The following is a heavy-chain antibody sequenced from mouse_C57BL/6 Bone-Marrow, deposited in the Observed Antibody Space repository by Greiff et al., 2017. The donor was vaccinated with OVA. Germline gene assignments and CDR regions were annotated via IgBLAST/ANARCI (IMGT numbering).Heavy chain of an antibody. CDR2: IYPGSGST. D-gene: IGHD1-1*01. CDR1: GYTFTSYW. Sequence: VQLQQSGAELVKPGASVKMSCKASGYTFTSYWITWVKQRPGQGLEWIGDIYPGSGSTNYNEKFKSKATLTVDTSSSTAYMQLSSLTSEDSAVYYCARGGYYYGSSYGYWGQGTTLTVSS. V-gene: IGHV1-55*01. J-gene: IGHJ2*01. CDR3: ARGGYYYGSSYGY.